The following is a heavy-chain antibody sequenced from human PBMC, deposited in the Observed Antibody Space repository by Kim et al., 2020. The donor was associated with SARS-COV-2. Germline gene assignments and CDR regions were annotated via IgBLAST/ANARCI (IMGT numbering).Heavy chain of an antibody. CDR3: ARAGIHDSSGFFGALDY. V-gene: IGHV4-28*03. J-gene: IGHJ4*02. Sequence: HQSRLNISKDTSKNQFSLELSSVNAEDTAVYYCARAGIHDSSGFFGALDYWGQGTLVTVSS. D-gene: IGHD3-22*01.